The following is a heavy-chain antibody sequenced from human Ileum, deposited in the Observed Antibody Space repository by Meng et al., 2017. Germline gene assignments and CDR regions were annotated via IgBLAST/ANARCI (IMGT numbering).Heavy chain of an antibody. CDR1: GFTFNTYA. Sequence: GESLKISCAASGFTFNTYAMSWVRQAPGKGLEWVSSISGDGGSIYHADSVKGRFTMSRDNSKNTLYLQMNSLRADDTAVYYCTTGWNFWGQGTLVTVSS. CDR2: ISGDGGSI. CDR3: TTGWNF. D-gene: IGHD2-15*01. V-gene: IGHV3-23*01. J-gene: IGHJ4*02.